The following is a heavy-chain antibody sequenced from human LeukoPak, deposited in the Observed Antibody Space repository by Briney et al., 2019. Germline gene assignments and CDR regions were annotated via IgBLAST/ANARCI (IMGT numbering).Heavy chain of an antibody. V-gene: IGHV3-21*01. CDR1: GSSFSTHA. CDR2: IINRSGYK. D-gene: IGHD5-24*01. CDR3: ARQCGDGYNHFDY. Sequence: GGSLRLSCAPSGSSFSTHAMDWVRQAPGKGRGWVSSIINRSGYKYYAESLKGRCTISRDNAKNSLYLQVNSLRAEDTAVYYCARQCGDGYNHFDYWGQGTLVTVSS. J-gene: IGHJ4*02.